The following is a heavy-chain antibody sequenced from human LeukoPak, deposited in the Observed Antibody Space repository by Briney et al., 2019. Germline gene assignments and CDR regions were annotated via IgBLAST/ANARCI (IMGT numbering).Heavy chain of an antibody. V-gene: IGHV3-23*01. J-gene: IGHJ4*02. CDR3: AKDDAWSSYYSDY. CDR2: ISGSGGST. D-gene: IGHD1-26*01. CDR1: GFTFSSYA. Sequence: GGSLRLSCAASGFTFSSYAMSWVRQAPGKGLGWVSAISGSGGSTYYADSVKGRFTISRDNSKNTLYLQMNSLRAEDTAVYYCAKDDAWSSYYSDYWGQGTLVAVSS.